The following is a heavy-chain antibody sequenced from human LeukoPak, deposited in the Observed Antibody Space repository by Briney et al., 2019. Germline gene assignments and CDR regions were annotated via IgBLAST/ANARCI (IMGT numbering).Heavy chain of an antibody. CDR3: ARFSSNFFDY. CDR2: IYYSGTT. V-gene: IGHV4-39*07. Sequence: GSLRLSCAASGFTFSSYWMSWVRQPPGKGLEWVGSIYYSGTTYYNPSLKSRVTISIDTSRNQISLKLRSVTAADTAVYYSARFSSNFFDYWGQGALVTVSS. D-gene: IGHD6-13*01. J-gene: IGHJ4*02. CDR1: GFTFSSYW.